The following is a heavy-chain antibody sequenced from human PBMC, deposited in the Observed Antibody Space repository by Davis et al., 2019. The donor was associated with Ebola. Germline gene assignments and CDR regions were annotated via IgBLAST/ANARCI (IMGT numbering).Heavy chain of an antibody. CDR2: ISAYNGNT. V-gene: IGHV1-18*01. CDR1: GYTFTSYG. CDR3: ARDPGRLHLGGPVDY. J-gene: IGHJ4*02. D-gene: IGHD3-16*01. Sequence: ASVKVSCKASGYTFTSYGISWVRQAPGQGLEWMGWISAYNGNTNYAQKLQGRVTMTTDTSTSTAYMELRSLRSDDTAVYYCARDPGRLHLGGPVDYWGQGTLVTVSS.